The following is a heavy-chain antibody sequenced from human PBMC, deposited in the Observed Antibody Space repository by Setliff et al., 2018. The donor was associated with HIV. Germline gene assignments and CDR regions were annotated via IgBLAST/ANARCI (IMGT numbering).Heavy chain of an antibody. CDR1: GFTFSNYA. CDR3: TKDLRYDSGIDF. Sequence: PGGSLRLSCAVSGFTFSNYAMHWVRQAPGKGLEWVAVISYDGSNKYYADSVKGRFTISRDNSKNTLYLQMNSLRTEDTAVYYCTKDLRYDSGIDFWGQGTLVTVSS. CDR2: ISYDGSNK. V-gene: IGHV3-30-3*01. J-gene: IGHJ4*02. D-gene: IGHD6-19*01.